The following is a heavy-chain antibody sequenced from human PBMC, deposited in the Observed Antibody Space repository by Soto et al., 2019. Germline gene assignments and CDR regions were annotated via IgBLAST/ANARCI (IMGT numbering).Heavy chain of an antibody. CDR1: GGTFSSYA. J-gene: IGHJ4*02. CDR2: IIPIFGTA. Sequence: QVQLVQSGAEVKKPGSSVKVSCKASGGTFSSYAISWVRQAPGQGLEWMGGIIPIFGTANYAQKFQGRVTITADESTSTADMELSSLRSEDTAVYYCASTSYYGDYVPLFWDYWGQGPLVTVSS. D-gene: IGHD4-17*01. V-gene: IGHV1-69*01. CDR3: ASTSYYGDYVPLFWDY.